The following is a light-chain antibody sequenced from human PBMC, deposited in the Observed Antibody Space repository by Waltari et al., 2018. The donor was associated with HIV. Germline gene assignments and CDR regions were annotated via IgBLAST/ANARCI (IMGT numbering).Light chain of an antibody. CDR2: MAS. Sequence: DIQMTQSPSTLSASVGDRVTITCRASQRISNWLAWYQLKPGKAPKVLIYMASTLESGVPSRFSGSGSGTEFTLTISSLQPDDFAVYYCQHYNRYSIFGQGTKVEIK. CDR3: QHYNRYSI. J-gene: IGKJ1*01. CDR1: QRISNW. V-gene: IGKV1-5*03.